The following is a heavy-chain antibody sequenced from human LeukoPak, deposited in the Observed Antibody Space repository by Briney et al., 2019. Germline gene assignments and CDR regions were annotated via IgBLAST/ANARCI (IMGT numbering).Heavy chain of an antibody. CDR1: GYNFTNYW. CDR2: IYPGDSDT. D-gene: IGHD3-10*01. V-gene: IGHV5-51*01. CDR3: ARLRWPRGGRSSFDY. J-gene: IGHJ4*02. Sequence: GESLKISCKGSGYNFTNYWIGWVXQMPGKGLEWMGIIYPGDSDTRYSPSFQGQVTISADESITTAYLQWSSLKASDTAMYYCARLRWPRGGRSSFDYWGQGALVTVSS.